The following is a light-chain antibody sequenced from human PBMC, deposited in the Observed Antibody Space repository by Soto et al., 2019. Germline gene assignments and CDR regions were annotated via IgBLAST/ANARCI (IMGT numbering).Light chain of an antibody. Sequence: QSALTQPPSASGSPGQSVTISCTGTSSDVGGYSFVSWYQQHPGKAPKLMIYEVSKRPSGVPDRFSGSKSGSTASLTVSGLQADDEADYYCSSYAGSNNLVFGGGTKLTVL. CDR2: EVS. J-gene: IGLJ2*01. CDR3: SSYAGSNNLV. V-gene: IGLV2-8*01. CDR1: SSDVGGYSF.